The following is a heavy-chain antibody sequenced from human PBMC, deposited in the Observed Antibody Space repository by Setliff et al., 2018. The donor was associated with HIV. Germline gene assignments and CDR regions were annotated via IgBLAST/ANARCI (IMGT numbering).Heavy chain of an antibody. CDR3: ASPRSLLVWYDAFDI. D-gene: IGHD3-16*01. V-gene: IGHV4-38-2*01. J-gene: IGHJ3*02. Sequence: SETLSLTCAVSGYSISTAYYWGWIRQPPGKGLEWIGSVYHSGTTYYNPSLKSRVTISVDMSNNQFSLKVTSVTAADTAVYYCASPRSLLVWYDAFDIWGQGTMVTVS. CDR1: GYSISTAYY. CDR2: VYHSGTT.